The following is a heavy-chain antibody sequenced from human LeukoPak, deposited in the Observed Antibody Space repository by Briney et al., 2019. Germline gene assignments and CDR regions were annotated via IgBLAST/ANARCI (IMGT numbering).Heavy chain of an antibody. CDR3: ARGAPQYYYDNTGYLDY. D-gene: IGHD3-22*01. CDR1: GYTFTGYY. J-gene: IGHJ4*02. Sequence: GASVKVSCKASGYTFTGYYIHWVRQAPGQGLEWMGWINPNSGGTNYAQKFQGRVTMTRDTSISTAYMELSRLRSDDTAVYYCARGAPQYYYDNTGYLDYWGQGTLVTVSS. V-gene: IGHV1-2*02. CDR2: INPNSGGT.